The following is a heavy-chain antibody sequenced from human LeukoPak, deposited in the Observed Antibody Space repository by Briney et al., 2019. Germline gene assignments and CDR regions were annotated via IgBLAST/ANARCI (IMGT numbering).Heavy chain of an antibody. J-gene: IGHJ3*02. V-gene: IGHV4-59*01. CDR3: ARDALIRRLRKGAFDI. CDR2: IYYSGST. CDR1: GGSFSGYY. Sequence: SETLSLTCAVYGGSFSGYYWSWIRQPPGKGLEWIGYIYYSGSTNYNPSLKSRVTISVDTSKNQFSLKLSSVTAADTAVYYCARDALIRRLRKGAFDIWGQGTMVTVSS. D-gene: IGHD4-17*01.